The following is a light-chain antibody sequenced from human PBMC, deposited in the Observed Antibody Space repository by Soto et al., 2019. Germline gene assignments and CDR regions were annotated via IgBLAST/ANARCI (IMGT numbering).Light chain of an antibody. CDR3: HQYNNWPPWT. J-gene: IGKJ1*01. CDR1: QNILRT. Sequence: VMTQSPVTLSVSPGETATLSCKAIQNILRTLAWYQQKPCQPPRLLIYGASTRVTGIPARFSGNGSGTEFTLTISSLQSEDFAVYYCHQYNNWPPWTFGQGTKVEV. CDR2: GAS. V-gene: IGKV3D-15*01.